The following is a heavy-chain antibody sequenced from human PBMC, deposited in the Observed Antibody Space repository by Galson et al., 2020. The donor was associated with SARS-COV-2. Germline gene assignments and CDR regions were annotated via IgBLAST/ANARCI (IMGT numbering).Heavy chain of an antibody. CDR1: GGSIRSYY. CDR3: AGSPADYDILTDYHFEMAV. D-gene: IGHD3-9*01. J-gene: IGHJ6*02. V-gene: IGHV4-59*08. CDR2: ISYSGST. Sequence: SETLSLTCTVSGGSIRSYYWSWIRQPPGKGLEWIGYISYSGSTNYNPSLKSRVTISVDTSENQFSLRLRSVTAADTAVYYCAGSPADYDILTDYHFEMAVWGQGTTVTGSS.